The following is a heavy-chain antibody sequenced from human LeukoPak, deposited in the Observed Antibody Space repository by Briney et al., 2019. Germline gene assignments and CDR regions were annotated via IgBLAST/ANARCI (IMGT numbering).Heavy chain of an antibody. CDR2: IFYSGST. D-gene: IGHD5-18*01. J-gene: IGHJ4*02. CDR3: ARLSYSYGPDY. CDR1: GGSISSYY. Sequence: PSETLSLTCTVSGGSISSYYWSWIRQPPGKRLEWIGYIFYSGSTNYNPSLKSRVPISVNTSKNQFSLKLSSVTAADTAVYYCARLSYSYGPDYWGQGTLVTVSS. V-gene: IGHV4-59*01.